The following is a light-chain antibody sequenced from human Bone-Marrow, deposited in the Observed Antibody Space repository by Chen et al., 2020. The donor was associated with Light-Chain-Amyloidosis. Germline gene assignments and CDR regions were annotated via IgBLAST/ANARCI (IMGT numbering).Light chain of an antibody. J-gene: IGKJ1*01. CDR3: EQYGSSPT. V-gene: IGKV3-20*01. Sequence: DIVLTQSPGTLSLSPGERATLSCRASQSVSSRYLAGDQQKPGQAPRLLIYGASSRATGIPDRFSGSGSGTDSTLTISRLEPEEWAVYYWEQYGSSPTFGQGTKVEIK. CDR2: GAS. CDR1: QSVSSRY.